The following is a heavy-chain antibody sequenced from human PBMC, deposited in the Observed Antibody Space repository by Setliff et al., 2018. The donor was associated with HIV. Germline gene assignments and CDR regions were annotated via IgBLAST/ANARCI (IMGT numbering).Heavy chain of an antibody. J-gene: IGHJ4*02. Sequence: GASVKVSCKASGYTFTRNQIHWVRQAPGQGLEWMGIINPSGGSAAYAEKFRGRVTMTSDTFTNTVYMELRSLRSEETAVFYCARDGGDGSGYYYADYWGQGTLVTVSS. CDR2: INPSGGSA. D-gene: IGHD3-22*01. V-gene: IGHV1-46*01. CDR1: GYTFTRNQ. CDR3: ARDGGDGSGYYYADY.